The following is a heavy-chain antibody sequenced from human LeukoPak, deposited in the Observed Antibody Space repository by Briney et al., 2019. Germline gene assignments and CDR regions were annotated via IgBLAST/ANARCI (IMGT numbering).Heavy chain of an antibody. Sequence: SETLSLTCTVSGGSISGSYWSWIRQPPGKGLECIGYIYDSGNTNYNPSLKSRVTITVDTSKSQFSLKLSSVTAADTAVYSCARQSRYSSGWLPPFDSWGQGTLVTVSS. V-gene: IGHV4-59*08. D-gene: IGHD6-19*01. CDR3: ARQSRYSSGWLPPFDS. CDR2: IYDSGNT. J-gene: IGHJ4*02. CDR1: GGSISGSY.